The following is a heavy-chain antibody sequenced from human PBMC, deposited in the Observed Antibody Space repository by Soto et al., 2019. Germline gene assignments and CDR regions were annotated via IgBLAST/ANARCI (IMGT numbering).Heavy chain of an antibody. J-gene: IGHJ5*02. CDR1: GYTFTGYY. Sequence: QVQLVQPGAEVKKPGASVKVSCKASGYTFTGYYMHWVRQAPGQGLEWMGWINPNSGGTNYAQKFQGRVTMTRDTSISTAYMELSRLRSDDTAVYYCARDTPAWQLVRVDWFDPWGQGTLVTVSS. CDR2: INPNSGGT. CDR3: ARDTPAWQLVRVDWFDP. D-gene: IGHD6-6*01. V-gene: IGHV1-2*02.